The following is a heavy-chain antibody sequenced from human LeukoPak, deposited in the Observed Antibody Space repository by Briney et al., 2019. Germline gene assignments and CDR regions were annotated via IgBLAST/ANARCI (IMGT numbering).Heavy chain of an antibody. J-gene: IGHJ4*02. V-gene: IGHV3-23*01. D-gene: IGHD2-15*01. CDR3: AKGSGDNCYGPGDY. CDR1: GFTFSSYA. Sequence: PGGSLRLSCAASGFTFSSYAMSWVRQAPGKGLEWVSAISSSGDSTYYADSVKGRFTVSRDNSKNTLYLQMNSLRAEDTAVYYCAKGSGDNCYGPGDYWGQGTLVTVSS. CDR2: ISSSGDST.